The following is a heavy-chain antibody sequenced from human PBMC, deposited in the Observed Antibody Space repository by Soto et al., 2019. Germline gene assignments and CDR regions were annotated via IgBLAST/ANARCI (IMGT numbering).Heavy chain of an antibody. Sequence: PGGSLRLSCAASGFICSNFVLCWVRQAPGKGLECVSGISGNGGSTYYADAVKGRFTVSRDNVKNTLYLQMHNLTAEDTALYYCAKDLIGEKNFWGQGT. V-gene: IGHV3-23*01. CDR3: AKDLIGEKNF. CDR1: GFICSNFV. D-gene: IGHD2-15*01. J-gene: IGHJ4*02. CDR2: ISGNGGST.